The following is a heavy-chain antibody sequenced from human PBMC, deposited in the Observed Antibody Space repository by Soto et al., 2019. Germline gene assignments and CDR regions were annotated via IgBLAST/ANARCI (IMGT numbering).Heavy chain of an antibody. V-gene: IGHV4-39*02. J-gene: IGHJ4*02. CDR2: IYYSGST. D-gene: IGHD5-12*01. CDR1: GGSISSSSYY. Sequence: QLQLQESGPGLVKPSETLSLTCTVSGGSISSSSYYWGWIRQPPGKGLEWIGSIYYSGSTYYNPSLKSRVTISVATSKNQFSLKLSSVTAADTAVYYCARDSGYGYYFDYWGQGTLVTVSS. CDR3: ARDSGYGYYFDY.